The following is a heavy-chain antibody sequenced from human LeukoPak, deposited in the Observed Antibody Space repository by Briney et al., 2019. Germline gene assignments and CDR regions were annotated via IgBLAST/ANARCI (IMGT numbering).Heavy chain of an antibody. CDR3: ARGEGNWFDP. V-gene: IGHV1-2*02. CDR1: GGTFSSYA. J-gene: IGHJ5*02. CDR2: INPNSGGT. Sequence: ASVKVSCKASGGTFSSYAISWVRQAPGQGLEWMGWINPNSGGTNYAQKFQGRVTMTRDTSISTAYMELSRLRSDDTAVYYCARGEGNWFDPWGQGTLVTVSS.